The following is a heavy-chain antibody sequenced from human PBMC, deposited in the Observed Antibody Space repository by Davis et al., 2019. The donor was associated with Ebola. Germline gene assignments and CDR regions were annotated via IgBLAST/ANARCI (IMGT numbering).Heavy chain of an antibody. CDR1: GNSFTSHW. CDR2: IYTGDSDT. CDR3: ARPYGTSLYYFDY. Sequence: KVSCKDSGNSFTSHWIGWVRQMPGKGLEWMGIIYTGDSDTRYSPSFQGQVTISADESISTAYLQWSNLEASDTAMYYCARPYGTSLYYFDYWGQGTLVTVSS. D-gene: IGHD4-17*01. V-gene: IGHV5-51*01. J-gene: IGHJ4*02.